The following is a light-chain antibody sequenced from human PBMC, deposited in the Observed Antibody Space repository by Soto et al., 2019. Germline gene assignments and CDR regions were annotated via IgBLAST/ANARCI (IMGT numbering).Light chain of an antibody. V-gene: IGLV2-8*01. CDR2: EVT. J-gene: IGLJ2*01. CDR3: SSYVGINIVV. Sequence: QSVLTQPPSASGSPGQSVTISCTGTSNDVGGYDYVSWYQQHPGKAPKVMIYEVTKRPSGVPDRFSGSKSGNTASLTVSGLQAEDEADYYCSSYVGINIVVFGGGPKLTVL. CDR1: SNDVGGYDY.